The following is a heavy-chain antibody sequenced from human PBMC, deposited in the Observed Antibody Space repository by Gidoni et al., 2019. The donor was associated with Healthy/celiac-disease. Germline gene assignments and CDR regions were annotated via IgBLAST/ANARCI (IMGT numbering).Heavy chain of an antibody. CDR3: ARLGAFDYGGNSSFGWPTYYYYYGMDV. V-gene: IGHV5-51*01. Sequence: EVQLVPSGAEVKKPGESLKISCKGSGYSFTSYWTAWVRQIPGKGLEWMGIIYPGDSDTRYSPSFQGQVTISADKSISTAYLQWSSLKASDTAMFYCARLGAFDYGGNSSFGWPTYYYYYGMDVWGQGTTVTVSS. CDR2: IYPGDSDT. J-gene: IGHJ6*02. D-gene: IGHD4-17*01. CDR1: GYSFTSYW.